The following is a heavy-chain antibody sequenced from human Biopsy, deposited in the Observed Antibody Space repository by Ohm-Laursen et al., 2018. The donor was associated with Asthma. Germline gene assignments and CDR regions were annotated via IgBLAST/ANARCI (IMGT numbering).Heavy chain of an antibody. CDR1: GGSISSGGYY. D-gene: IGHD3-16*01. V-gene: IGHV4-31*03. J-gene: IGHJ4*02. CDR3: ASGGTADALDY. CDR2: IYYSGST. Sequence: SQTLSLTCTVSGGSISSGGYYWSWIRQHPGKGLQWIGYIYYSGSTYYNPSLKSRVTISVDTSKNQFSRNPSSVTAADTAVYYCASGGTADALDYWGQGTLVTVSS.